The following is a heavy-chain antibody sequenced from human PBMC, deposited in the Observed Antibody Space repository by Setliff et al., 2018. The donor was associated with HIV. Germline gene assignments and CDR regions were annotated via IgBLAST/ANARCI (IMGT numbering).Heavy chain of an antibody. D-gene: IGHD3-10*01. Sequence: PSETLSLTCTVSGGSISSSSYYWGWIRQPPGKGLEWIGSIYYSGSTYYNPSLKSRVTISVDTSKNQFSLKLSSVTAADTAVYYCSREGNPMVNYYYYVMDFWGQGTPVTVSS. CDR2: IYYSGST. CDR3: SREGNPMVNYYYYVMDF. J-gene: IGHJ6*02. CDR1: GGSISSSSYY. V-gene: IGHV4-39*07.